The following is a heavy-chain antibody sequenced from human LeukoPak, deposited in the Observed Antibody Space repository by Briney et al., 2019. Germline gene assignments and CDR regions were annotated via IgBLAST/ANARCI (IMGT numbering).Heavy chain of an antibody. Sequence: GGSLRLSCAASGFTFSNYAMSWVRQVPGKGLEWVAAIIGGGGSTFHADSVKGRFTISRDNSENTLYLQMNTLTADDTALYFCVKGSGAARPYHFAHWGQGTLVTVSS. CDR2: IIGGGGST. CDR3: VKGSGAARPYHFAH. CDR1: GFTFSNYA. V-gene: IGHV3-23*01. D-gene: IGHD6-6*01. J-gene: IGHJ4*02.